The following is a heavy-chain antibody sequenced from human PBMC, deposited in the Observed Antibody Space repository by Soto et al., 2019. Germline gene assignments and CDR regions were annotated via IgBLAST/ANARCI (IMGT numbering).Heavy chain of an antibody. V-gene: IGHV3-30*03. CDR2: ISYDGTNK. CDR3: ARVPRDLCCRECSSAN. D-gene: IGHD3-16*01. J-gene: IGHJ4*02. CDR1: GFIFGSYG. Sequence: GGSLRLSCTASGFIFGSYGMHWVRQAPGKGLEWVALISYDGTNKYYPDSVTGRFTISRDNPRNMLYLEMNSLRAEDTDVYYCARVPRDLCCRECSSANWGQGTQVTVSS.